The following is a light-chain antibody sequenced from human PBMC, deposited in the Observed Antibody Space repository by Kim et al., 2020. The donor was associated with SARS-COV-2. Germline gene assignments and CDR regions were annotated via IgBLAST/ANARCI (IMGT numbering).Light chain of an antibody. V-gene: IGLV2-14*03. CDR1: SSDVGGHNY. Sequence: GQSITISCTGTSSDVGGHNYVSWYQQHPGKAPKFMIYDVNNRPSGVSNRFSGSKSGNTASLTISGLQAEDEADYYCCSYTSSGTFVFGTGTKVTVL. J-gene: IGLJ1*01. CDR3: CSYTSSGTFV. CDR2: DVN.